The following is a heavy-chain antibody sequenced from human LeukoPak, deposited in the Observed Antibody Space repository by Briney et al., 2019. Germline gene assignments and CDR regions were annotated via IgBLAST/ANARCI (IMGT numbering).Heavy chain of an antibody. CDR2: ISGSGGST. D-gene: IGHD6-13*01. CDR1: GFTFSSYA. J-gene: IGHJ4*02. Sequence: GGSLRLSGAASGFTFSSYAMSWVRQAPGKGLEWVSAISGSGGSTYYADSVKGRFTISRDNSKNTLYLQMNSLRAEDTAVYYCAKDLQSSWYVHYFDYWGQGTLVTVSS. CDR3: AKDLQSSWYVHYFDY. V-gene: IGHV3-23*01.